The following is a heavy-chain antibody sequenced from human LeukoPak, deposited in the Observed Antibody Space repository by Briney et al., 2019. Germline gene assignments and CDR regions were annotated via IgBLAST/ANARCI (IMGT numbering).Heavy chain of an antibody. CDR3: ARDIEQLVSPYYYYMDV. D-gene: IGHD6-6*01. CDR1: GFTFSSYS. CDR2: INSDGSST. Sequence: GGSLRLSCAASGFTFSSYSMNWVRQAPGKGLVWVSRINSDGSSTSYADSVKGRFTISRDNSKNTLYLQMNSLRAEDTAVYYCARDIEQLVSPYYYYMDVWGKGTTVTVSS. J-gene: IGHJ6*03. V-gene: IGHV3-74*01.